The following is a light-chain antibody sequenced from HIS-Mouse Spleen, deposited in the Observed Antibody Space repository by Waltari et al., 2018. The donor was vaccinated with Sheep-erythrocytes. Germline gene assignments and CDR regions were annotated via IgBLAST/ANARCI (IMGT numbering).Light chain of an antibody. CDR1: SRDVGSDNL. J-gene: IGLJ3*02. CDR3: SSYTSSSTWV. CDR2: DVS. Sequence: QSALTQPASVCGSPGQSIPISCTGTSRDVGSDNLASWYHQHPGKAPKLMIYDVSNRPSGVSNRFSGSKSGNTASLTISGLQTEDEADYYCSSYTSSSTWVFGGGTKLTVL. V-gene: IGLV2-14*02.